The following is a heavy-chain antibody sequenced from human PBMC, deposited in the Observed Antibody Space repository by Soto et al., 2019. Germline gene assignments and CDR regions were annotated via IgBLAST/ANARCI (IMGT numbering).Heavy chain of an antibody. D-gene: IGHD1-1*01. CDR1: GFTFSSYG. Sequence: GGSLRLSCAASGFTFSSYGMHWVRQAPGKGLEWVAVIWYDGSNKYYADSVKGRFTISRDNSKNTLYLQMNSLRAEDTAVYYCAREGSPLNPYWSHWFDPWGQGTLVTVSS. CDR2: IWYDGSNK. J-gene: IGHJ5*02. CDR3: AREGSPLNPYWSHWFDP. V-gene: IGHV3-33*01.